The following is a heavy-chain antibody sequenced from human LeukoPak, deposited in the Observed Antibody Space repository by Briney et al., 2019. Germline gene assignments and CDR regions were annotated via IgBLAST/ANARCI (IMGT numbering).Heavy chain of an antibody. CDR3: ARHGYSYGCYYYGMDV. J-gene: IGHJ6*02. CDR2: IYYSGST. V-gene: IGHV4-59*08. CDR1: GGSISSYY. D-gene: IGHD5-18*01. Sequence: SETLSLTCTVSGGSISSYYWSWIRQPPGKGLEWIGYIYYSGSTNYNPSLKSRVTISVDTSKNQFSLKLSSVTAADTAVYYCARHGYSYGCYYYGMDVWGQGTTVTVSS.